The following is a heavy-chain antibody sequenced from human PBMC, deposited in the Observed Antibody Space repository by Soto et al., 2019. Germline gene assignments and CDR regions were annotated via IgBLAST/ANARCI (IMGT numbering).Heavy chain of an antibody. Sequence: SVKVSCKASGGTFSSYTISWVRQAPGQGLEWMGRIIPILGIANYAQKFQGRVTITADKSTSTAYMELSSLRSEDTAVYYCASYCISTSCYSPDAFDIWGQVTMVPVS. V-gene: IGHV1-69*02. CDR1: GGTFSSYT. CDR2: IIPILGIA. J-gene: IGHJ3*02. CDR3: ASYCISTSCYSPDAFDI. D-gene: IGHD2-2*01.